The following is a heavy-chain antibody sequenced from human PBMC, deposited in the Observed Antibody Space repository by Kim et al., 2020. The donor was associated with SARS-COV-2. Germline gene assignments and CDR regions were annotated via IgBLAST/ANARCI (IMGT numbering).Heavy chain of an antibody. CDR3: RIVGSDFDY. Sequence: SETLSLTCDVYGVSFSGYSWDSIRQPPGKGLEWIGGINPSGGPNYNPSLQSRVTMSVDTSKTQFSLNLNAVTAADTAVYYCRIVGSDFDYWGQGTLVTVSS. CDR2: INPSGGP. J-gene: IGHJ4*02. CDR1: GVSFSGYS. D-gene: IGHD2-15*01. V-gene: IGHV4-34*01.